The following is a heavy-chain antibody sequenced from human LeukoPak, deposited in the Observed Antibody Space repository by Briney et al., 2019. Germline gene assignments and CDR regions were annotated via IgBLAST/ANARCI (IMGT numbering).Heavy chain of an antibody. Sequence: GGSLRLSCAASGLTFSMYWMSWVRQAPGKGLEWVANIKKDGIEKNYVDSVKGRFTISRDNAKNSLYLQMNSLRAEDTAVHYCAREAPESYGMDVWGKGTTVTVSS. D-gene: IGHD1-14*01. CDR3: AREAPESYGMDV. CDR2: IKKDGIEK. CDR1: GLTFSMYW. J-gene: IGHJ6*04. V-gene: IGHV3-7*03.